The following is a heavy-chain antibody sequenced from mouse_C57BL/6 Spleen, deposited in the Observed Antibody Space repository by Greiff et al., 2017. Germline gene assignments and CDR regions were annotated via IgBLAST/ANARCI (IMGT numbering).Heavy chain of an antibody. Sequence: VQLQQPGAELVMPGASVKLSCKASGYTFTSYWMHWVKQRPGQGLEWIGEIDPSDSYTNYNQKFKGKSTLTVDKSSSTAYMQLSSLTSEDSAVXYCARWGGGSYYFDYWGQGTTLTVSS. CDR3: ARWGGGSYYFDY. CDR2: IDPSDSYT. CDR1: GYTFTSYW. J-gene: IGHJ2*01. V-gene: IGHV1-69*01.